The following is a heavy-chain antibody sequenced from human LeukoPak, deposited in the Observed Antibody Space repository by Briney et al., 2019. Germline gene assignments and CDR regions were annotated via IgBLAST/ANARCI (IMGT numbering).Heavy chain of an antibody. CDR2: IWYDGSNK. D-gene: IGHD4-17*01. J-gene: IGHJ4*02. V-gene: IGHV3-33*06. CDR3: AKDRTRAYGDPRYNFDH. CDR1: GFTFSSYG. Sequence: GRSLRLSCAASGFTFSSYGMHWVRQAPGKGLEWVAVIWYDGSNKYSADSVKGRFTISRDNSKNTLFLQMNSLRAEDTAVYYCAKDRTRAYGDPRYNFDHWGQGILATVSS.